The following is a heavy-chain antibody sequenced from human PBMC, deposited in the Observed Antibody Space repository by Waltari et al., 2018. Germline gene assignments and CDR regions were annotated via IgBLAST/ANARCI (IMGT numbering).Heavy chain of an antibody. CDR2: IKQDGSDG. CDR3: ARPYSSGWYINFDY. Sequence: EVQLVESGGGLVQPGGSLRLSCTASGFTFSSYSMVWVRQAPGKGLGWVATIKQDGSDGYYLDSVKGRFTFSRDNAKNSLYLQMNSLRAEDTAVYYCARPYSSGWYINFDYWGQGTLVTVSS. V-gene: IGHV3-7*01. D-gene: IGHD6-19*01. CDR1: GFTFSSYS. J-gene: IGHJ4*02.